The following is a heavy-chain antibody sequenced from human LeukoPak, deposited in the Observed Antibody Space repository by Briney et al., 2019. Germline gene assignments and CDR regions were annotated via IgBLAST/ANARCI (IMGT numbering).Heavy chain of an antibody. CDR3: ARDTGSIAAAGKGDY. D-gene: IGHD6-13*01. CDR2: ISSSSSYI. CDR1: GFTFSSYS. J-gene: IGHJ4*02. Sequence: GGSLRLSCAASGFTFSSYSMNWVRQAPGKGLEWVSSISSSSSYIYYADSVKGRFTISRDSAKNSLYLQMNSLRAEDTAVYYCARDTGSIAAAGKGDYWGQGTLVTVSS. V-gene: IGHV3-21*01.